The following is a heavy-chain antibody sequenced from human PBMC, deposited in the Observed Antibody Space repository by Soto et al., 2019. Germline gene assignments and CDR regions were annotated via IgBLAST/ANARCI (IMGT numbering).Heavy chain of an antibody. D-gene: IGHD6-19*01. J-gene: IGHJ6*02. V-gene: IGHV3-74*01. CDR1: GLSFTSCW. CDR3: ARAASAWRNGMDV. Sequence: GGSLRLSCAASGLSFTSCWVHWVRQGPGQGLVWVSRLNCDVSTTNYADSVKGRFTISRDSAKNTVYLEMRSLRVEDTAVYFCARAASAWRNGMDVWGQGTTVTVSS. CDR2: LNCDVSTT.